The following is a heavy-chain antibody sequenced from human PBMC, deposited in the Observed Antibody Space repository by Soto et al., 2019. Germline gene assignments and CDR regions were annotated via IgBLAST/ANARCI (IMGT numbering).Heavy chain of an antibody. V-gene: IGHV3-30*18. CDR1: GFTFSSYG. D-gene: IGHD2-15*01. J-gene: IGHJ6*02. CDR2: ISYDGSNK. CDR3: AKGYCSGGSCQKSLYYYYGMDV. Sequence: GGSLRLSCAASGFTFSSYGMHWVRQAPGKGLEWVAVISYDGSNKYYADSVKGRFTISRDNSKNTLYLQMNSLRAEDTAVYYCAKGYCSGGSCQKSLYYYYGMDVWGQGTTVTVSS.